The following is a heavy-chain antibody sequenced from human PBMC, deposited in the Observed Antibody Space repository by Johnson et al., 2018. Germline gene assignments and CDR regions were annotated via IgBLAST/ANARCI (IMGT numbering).Heavy chain of an antibody. Sequence: VQLVQSGGGVVQPGRSLRLSCAASGFTFSSYAMSWVRQAPGKGLEWVSAISGSGGSTYYADSVKGRFTISRDNSKNTLYLQMNSRGAEDTAVYYCARVVRGTYYAGSFQHWGQGTLVTVSS. CDR1: GFTFSSYA. V-gene: IGHV3-23*04. D-gene: IGHD1-26*01. CDR3: ARVVRGTYYAGSFQH. J-gene: IGHJ1*01. CDR2: ISGSGGST.